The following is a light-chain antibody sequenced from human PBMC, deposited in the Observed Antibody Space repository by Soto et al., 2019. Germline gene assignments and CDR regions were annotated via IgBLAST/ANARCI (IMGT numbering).Light chain of an antibody. CDR1: QGIAPY. CDR2: AAS. J-gene: IGKJ4*01. V-gene: IGKV1-27*01. CDR3: QKYNSAPLT. Sequence: DVQMTQSPSSLSASVGDRVTITCRASQGIAPYLAWFQQKPGKVPKPLIDAASTLQSGVPSRFSGSGSATDFTLTISSLQPEDVATYYCQKYNSAPLTFGGGTKVEIK.